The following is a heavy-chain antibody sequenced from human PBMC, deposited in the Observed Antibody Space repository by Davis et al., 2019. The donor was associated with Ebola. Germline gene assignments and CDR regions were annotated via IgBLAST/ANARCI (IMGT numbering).Heavy chain of an antibody. J-gene: IGHJ6*02. V-gene: IGHV5-51*01. CDR3: ARHFNERNYVFYYYGMDV. Sequence: KVSCKGSGYSFTSYWIGWVRQMPGKGLEWMGIIYPGDSDTRYSPSFQGQVTISADKSISTAYLQWSSLKASDTAMYYCARHFNERNYVFYYYGMDVWGQGTTVTVSS. CDR2: IYPGDSDT. D-gene: IGHD3-16*01. CDR1: GYSFTSYW.